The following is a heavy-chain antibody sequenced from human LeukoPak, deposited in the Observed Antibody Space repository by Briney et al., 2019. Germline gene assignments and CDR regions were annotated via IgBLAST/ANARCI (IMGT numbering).Heavy chain of an antibody. Sequence: GASVKVSCKASGYTFTIYGISWVRQAPGQGLEWMGWISAYNGNTNYAQKLQGRVTMTTDTSTSTAYMELRSLRSDDTAVYYCARVRIYGDSPSPFDHWGQGTLVTVSS. V-gene: IGHV1-18*01. J-gene: IGHJ4*02. CDR3: ARVRIYGDSPSPFDH. CDR2: ISAYNGNT. D-gene: IGHD4-17*01. CDR1: GYTFTIYG.